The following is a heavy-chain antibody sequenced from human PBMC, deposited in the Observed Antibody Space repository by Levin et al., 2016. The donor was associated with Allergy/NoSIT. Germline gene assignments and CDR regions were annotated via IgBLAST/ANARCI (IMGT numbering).Heavy chain of an antibody. CDR1: GYTLTELS. CDR3: ATVGYYDSSGPSPFDY. CDR2: FDPEDGET. Sequence: ASVKVSCKVSGYTLTELSMHWVRQAPGKGLEWMGGFDPEDGETIYAQKFQGRVTMTEDTSTDTAYMELSSLRSEDTAVYYCATVGYYDSSGPSPFDYWGQGTLVTVSS. D-gene: IGHD3-22*01. J-gene: IGHJ4*02. V-gene: IGHV1-24*01.